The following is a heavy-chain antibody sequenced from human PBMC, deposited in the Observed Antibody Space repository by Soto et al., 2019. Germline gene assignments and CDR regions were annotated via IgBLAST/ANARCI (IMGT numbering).Heavy chain of an antibody. J-gene: IGHJ6*02. Sequence: GASVKASCKASGYTITGYYMHCVRQAPEQGLEWMGWINPNSGGTNYAQKFQGWVTMTRDTSISTAYMELSRLRSDDTAVYYCARSGLDIVVVPAAMTFGMDVWGQGTTVTVSS. CDR2: INPNSGGT. V-gene: IGHV1-2*04. CDR3: ARSGLDIVVVPAAMTFGMDV. D-gene: IGHD2-2*01. CDR1: GYTITGYY.